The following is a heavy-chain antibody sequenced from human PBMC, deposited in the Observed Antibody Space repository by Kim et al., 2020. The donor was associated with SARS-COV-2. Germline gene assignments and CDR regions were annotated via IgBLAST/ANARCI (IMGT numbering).Heavy chain of an antibody. V-gene: IGHV3-30*18. CDR2: ISYDGSNK. J-gene: IGHJ6*02. CDR3: AKVLWFGEKNYYYYGMDV. D-gene: IGHD3-10*01. CDR1: GFTFSSYG. Sequence: GGSLRLSCAASGFTFSSYGMHWVRQAPGKGLEWVAVISYDGSNKYYADSVKGRFTISRDNSKNTLYLQMNSLRAEDTAVYYCAKVLWFGEKNYYYYGMDVWGQGTTVTVSS.